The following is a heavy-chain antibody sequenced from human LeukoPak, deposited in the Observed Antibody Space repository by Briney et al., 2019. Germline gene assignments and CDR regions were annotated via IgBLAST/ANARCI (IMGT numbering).Heavy chain of an antibody. CDR1: GGSISSGDFY. D-gene: IGHD3-10*01. J-gene: IGHJ4*02. V-gene: IGHV4-30-4*08. CDR2: IYYSGST. Sequence: SQTLSLTCTVSGGSISSGDFYWSWIRQPPGKGLEWIGYIYYSGSTYYNPSLKSRVTISVDTSKNQFSLKLSSVTAADTAVYYCARDPITMVRGVIPHSDYWGQGTLVTVSS. CDR3: ARDPITMVRGVIPHSDY.